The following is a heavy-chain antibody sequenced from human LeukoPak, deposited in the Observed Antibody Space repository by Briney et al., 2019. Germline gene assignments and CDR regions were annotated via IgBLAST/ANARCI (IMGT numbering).Heavy chain of an antibody. CDR1: GFIFSDYY. Sequence: PGGSLRLSCAASGFIFSDYYMSWIRQPPGKGLEGVSFISSSSGYRSYGDSVKGRFTISRDNARNSVYLQMNSLRAEDTAVYYCARRFSGYDFFDSWGQGTLVTVSS. V-gene: IGHV3-11*06. CDR2: ISSSSGYR. CDR3: ARRFSGYDFFDS. D-gene: IGHD5-12*01. J-gene: IGHJ4*02.